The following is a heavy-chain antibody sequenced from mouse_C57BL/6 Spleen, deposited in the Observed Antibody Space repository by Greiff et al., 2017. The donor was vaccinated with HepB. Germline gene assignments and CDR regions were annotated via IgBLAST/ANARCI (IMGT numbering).Heavy chain of an antibody. CDR1: GYTFTSYW. Sequence: VQLQQPGAELVKPGASVKMSCKASGYTFTSYWITWVKQRPGQGLEWIGDIYPGSGSTNYNEKFKSKATLTVDTSSSPAYMQLSSLTSEDSAVYYCARAGPIPEVDYWCQGTSVTVSS. J-gene: IGHJ4*01. CDR2: IYPGSGST. V-gene: IGHV1-55*01. CDR3: ARAGPIPEVDY. D-gene: IGHD3-1*01.